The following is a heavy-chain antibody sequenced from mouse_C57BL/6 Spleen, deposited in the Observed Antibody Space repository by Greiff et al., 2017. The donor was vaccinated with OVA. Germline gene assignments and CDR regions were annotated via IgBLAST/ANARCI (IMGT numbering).Heavy chain of an antibody. Sequence: QVQLKQSGAELARPGASVKMSCKASGYTFTSYTMHWVKQRPGQGLEWIGYINPSSGYTKYNQKFKDKATLTADKSSSTAYMQLSSLTSEDSAVYYCARNWEKGGFDYWGQGTTLTVSS. J-gene: IGHJ2*01. CDR2: INPSSGYT. V-gene: IGHV1-4*01. CDR1: GYTFTSYT. D-gene: IGHD4-1*01. CDR3: ARNWEKGGFDY.